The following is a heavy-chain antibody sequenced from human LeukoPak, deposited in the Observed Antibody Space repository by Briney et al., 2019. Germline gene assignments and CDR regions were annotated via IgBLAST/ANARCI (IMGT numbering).Heavy chain of an antibody. CDR3: AKDTPGPNS. Sequence: PGGSLRLSCAASGFTFDDYAMRWVRQAPGKGLEWVSGISWNSGSIGYADSVKGRFTISRDNAKNSLYLQMNSLRAEDTALYYCAKDTPGPNSWGQGTLVTVSS. CDR1: GFTFDDYA. CDR2: ISWNSGSI. D-gene: IGHD3-10*01. J-gene: IGHJ4*02. V-gene: IGHV3-9*01.